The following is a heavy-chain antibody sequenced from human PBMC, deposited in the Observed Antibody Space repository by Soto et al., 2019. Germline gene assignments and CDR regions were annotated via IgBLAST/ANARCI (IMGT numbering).Heavy chain of an antibody. CDR2: IYYSGST. J-gene: IGHJ4*02. CDR1: GGSISSYY. CDR3: ARGVIH. Sequence: PSETLSLTCTVSGGSISSYYWSWIRQPPGKGLEWIGYIYYSGSTNYNPSLKSRVTISVDTSKNQFSLKLSSVTAADTAVYYCARGVIHWGQGTQVTVSS. V-gene: IGHV4-59*12. D-gene: IGHD2-21*01.